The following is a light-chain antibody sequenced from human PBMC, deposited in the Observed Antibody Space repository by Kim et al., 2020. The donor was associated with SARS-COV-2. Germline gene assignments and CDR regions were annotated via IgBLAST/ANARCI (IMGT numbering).Light chain of an antibody. CDR2: QDS. Sequence: VSPGQTASITCSGNKLVDNYACWYQQKPSQSPVLVIYQDSKRPSGIPERFSGSNSGNTATLTISGTQAMDEADYYCQAWDSSTFYVFGTGTKVTVL. CDR1: KLVDNY. J-gene: IGLJ1*01. CDR3: QAWDSSTFYV. V-gene: IGLV3-1*01.